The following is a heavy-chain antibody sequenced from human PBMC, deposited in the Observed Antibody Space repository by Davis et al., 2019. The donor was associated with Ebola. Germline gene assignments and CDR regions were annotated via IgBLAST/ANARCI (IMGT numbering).Heavy chain of an antibody. CDR2: IYYSGST. CDR3: AKEAYYGSGSYSWFDP. CDR1: GGFISYGGYY. D-gene: IGHD3-10*01. V-gene: IGHV4-31*03. J-gene: IGHJ5*02. Sequence: SETLSLTCSVSGGFISYGGYYWSWLRQHPGKGLEWIGYIYYSGSTYYNPSLKSRVIISVDTSKNQFSLKLRSVTAADTAVYYCAKEAYYGSGSYSWFDPWGQGTLVTVSS.